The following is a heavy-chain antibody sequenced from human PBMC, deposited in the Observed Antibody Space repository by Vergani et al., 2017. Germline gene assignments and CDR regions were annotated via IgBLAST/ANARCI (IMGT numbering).Heavy chain of an antibody. V-gene: IGHV4-34*01. D-gene: IGHD2-2*01. Sequence: QVQLQKWGAGLLKPSETLSLTCAVYGGSFSGYYWSWIRQPPGKGLEWIGEINHSGSTNYNPSLKSRVTISVDTSKNQFSLKLSSVTAADTAVYYCAREGVPAALFDPWGQGTLVTVSS. CDR2: INHSGST. CDR3: AREGVPAALFDP. CDR1: GGSFSGYY. J-gene: IGHJ5*02.